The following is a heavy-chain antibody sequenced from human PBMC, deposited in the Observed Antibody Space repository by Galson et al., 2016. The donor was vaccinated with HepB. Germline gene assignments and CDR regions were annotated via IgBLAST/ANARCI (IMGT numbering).Heavy chain of an antibody. CDR3: AHHREWFDF. Sequence: PALVTPTQTLTLTCTFSGFSLSTAGMGVGWIRQPPGKALEWLALIYWDDDVRYSPSLKNRLTITKGTSENQVVLTMTNMSPVDTATYYCAHHREWFDFWGQGNLVIVSS. J-gene: IGHJ5*01. D-gene: IGHD1-14*01. CDR1: GFSLSTAGMG. CDR2: IYWDDDV. V-gene: IGHV2-5*08.